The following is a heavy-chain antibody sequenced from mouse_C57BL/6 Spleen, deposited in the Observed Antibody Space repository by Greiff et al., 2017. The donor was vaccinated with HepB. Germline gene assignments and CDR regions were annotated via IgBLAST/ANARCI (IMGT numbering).Heavy chain of an antibody. CDR3: AREGAYGSSWYFDV. CDR2: INYDGSST. V-gene: IGHV5-16*01. CDR1: GFTFSDYY. D-gene: IGHD1-1*01. Sequence: EVKLVESEGGLVQPGSSMKLSCTASGFTFSDYYMAWVRQVPEKGLEWVANINYDGSSTYYLDSLKSRFIISRDNAKNILYLQMSSLKSEDTATYYCAREGAYGSSWYFDVWGTGTTVTVSS. J-gene: IGHJ1*03.